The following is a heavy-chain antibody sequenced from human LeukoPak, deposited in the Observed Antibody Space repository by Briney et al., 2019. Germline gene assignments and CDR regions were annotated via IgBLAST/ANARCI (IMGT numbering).Heavy chain of an antibody. J-gene: IGHJ6*02. CDR3: ARRDCSGGSCYYYYGMDV. CDR2: ISAYNGNT. V-gene: IGHV1-18*01. Sequence: ASVKVSCKASGYTFTSYGISWVRQAPGQGLEWMGWISAYNGNTNYAQKLQGRVTMTTDTSTSTAYMELRSLRSDDTAVYYCARRDCSGGSCYYYYGMDVWGQGITVTVSS. CDR1: GYTFTSYG. D-gene: IGHD2-15*01.